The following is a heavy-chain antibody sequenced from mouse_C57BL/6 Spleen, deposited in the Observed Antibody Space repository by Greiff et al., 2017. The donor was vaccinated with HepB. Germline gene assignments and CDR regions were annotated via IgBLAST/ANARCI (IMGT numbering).Heavy chain of an antibody. CDR2: IHPNSGST. V-gene: IGHV1-64*01. J-gene: IGHJ3*01. CDR3: AREGGYYGNYGAY. CDR1: GYTFTSYW. Sequence: VQLQQPGAELVKPGASVKLSCKASGYTFTSYWMHWVKQRPGQGLEWIGMIHPNSGSTNYNEKFKSKATLTVDKSSSTAYMQLSSLTSEDSAVYYCAREGGYYGNYGAYWGQGTLVTVSA. D-gene: IGHD2-1*01.